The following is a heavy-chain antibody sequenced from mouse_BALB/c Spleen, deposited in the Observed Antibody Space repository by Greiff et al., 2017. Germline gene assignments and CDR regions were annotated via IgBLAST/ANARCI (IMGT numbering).Heavy chain of an antibody. CDR1: GFAFSSYD. J-gene: IGHJ2*01. Sequence: EVHLVESGGGLLKPGGSLKLSCAASGFAFSSYDMSWVRQTPEKRLEWVAYISSGGGSTYYPDTVKGRFTISRDNAKNTLYLQMSSLKSEDTAMYYCARRANFDYWGQGTTLTVSS. D-gene: IGHD3-1*01. V-gene: IGHV5-12-1*01. CDR3: ARRANFDY. CDR2: ISSGGGST.